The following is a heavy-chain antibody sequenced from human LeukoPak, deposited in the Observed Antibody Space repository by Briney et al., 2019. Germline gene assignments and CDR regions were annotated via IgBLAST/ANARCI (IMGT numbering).Heavy chain of an antibody. CDR2: ISWNSGSI. CDR3: AKATPYYFDY. Sequence: GGSLRLSCAASGFTFDDYAMHWVRQAPGKGLEWVSGISWNSGSIGYADSVKGRFTISRDNAKNSLYLQMNSPGAEDTALYYCAKATPYYFDYWGQGTLVTVSS. CDR1: GFTFDDYA. J-gene: IGHJ4*02. V-gene: IGHV3-9*01.